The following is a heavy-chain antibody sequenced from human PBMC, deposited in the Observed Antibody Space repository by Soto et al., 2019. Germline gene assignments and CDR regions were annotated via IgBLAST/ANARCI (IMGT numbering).Heavy chain of an antibody. V-gene: IGHV3-74*01. Sequence: EVQLVESGGGLVQPGGSLRLSCAASGFTFSSYWMHWVRQAPGKGLVWVSRINSDGSSTSYADSVKGRFTISRDNAKNTLHLQMNSLRAEDTAVYYCARERGKAAAVHFDYWGQGTLVTVSS. CDR3: ARERGKAAAVHFDY. CDR1: GFTFSSYW. J-gene: IGHJ4*02. CDR2: INSDGSST. D-gene: IGHD6-13*01.